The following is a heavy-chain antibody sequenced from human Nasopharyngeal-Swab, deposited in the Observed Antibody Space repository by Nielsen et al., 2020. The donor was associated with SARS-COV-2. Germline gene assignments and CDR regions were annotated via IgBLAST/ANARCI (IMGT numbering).Heavy chain of an antibody. CDR2: INPHSGGT. Sequence: ASLKGSCKASGYTFTDYYMHWVRQAPGQGLEWMGCINPHSGGTNYAQKFQGWVTMTRDTSINTAYMDLSRLTSDDTAVYYCATDGSGSYPLYYFDYWGQGTLVTVSS. CDR3: ATDGSGSYPLYYFDY. V-gene: IGHV1-2*04. J-gene: IGHJ4*02. CDR1: GYTFTDYY. D-gene: IGHD3-10*01.